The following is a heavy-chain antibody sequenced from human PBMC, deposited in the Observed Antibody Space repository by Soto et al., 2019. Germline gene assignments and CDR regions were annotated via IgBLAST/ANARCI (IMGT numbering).Heavy chain of an antibody. D-gene: IGHD7-27*01. CDR2: IYPGDSDT. V-gene: IGHV5-51*01. CDR3: ARWLLTGEYYYYMDF. J-gene: IGHJ6*03. Sequence: PGESLKISCKGSGYSFTSYWIGWVRQMPGKGLEWMGIIYPGDSDTRYSPSFQGQVTISADKSISTAYLQWSSLKASDTAMYYCARWLLTGEYYYYMDFWGTGTTVNVSS. CDR1: GYSFTSYW.